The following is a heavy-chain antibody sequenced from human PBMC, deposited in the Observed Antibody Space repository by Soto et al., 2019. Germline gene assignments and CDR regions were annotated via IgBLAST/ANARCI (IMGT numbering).Heavy chain of an antibody. CDR2: LSGSSLNT. J-gene: IGHJ6*02. CDR1: GFTFGNYA. Sequence: GSLRLSCEASGFTFGNYAMTWVRQGPGRGLEWVSALSGSSLNTYYADSVKGRFTISRDNSKNTMYLKMNSLRVDDTAVYYCTTQFFLSSRKPPEDVWGQGTPVTVSS. V-gene: IGHV3-23*01. CDR3: TTQFFLSSRKPPEDV.